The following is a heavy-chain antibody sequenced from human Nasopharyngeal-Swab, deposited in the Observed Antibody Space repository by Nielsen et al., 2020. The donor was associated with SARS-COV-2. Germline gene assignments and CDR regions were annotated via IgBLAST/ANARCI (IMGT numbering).Heavy chain of an antibody. D-gene: IGHD5-24*01. CDR2: INNNERT. Sequence: SETLSLTCSVSGGSFNGFYWNWIRQATAQGLEWIGAINNNERTNSHPSLKSRIAMLVDTSNNQVPLKVSSVNARDTAILYCARAGRVGDAYTGLDDSRQGNTVTVSS. CDR3: ARAGRVGDAYTGLDD. CDR1: GGSFNGFY. V-gene: IGHV4-34*10. J-gene: IGHJ6*02.